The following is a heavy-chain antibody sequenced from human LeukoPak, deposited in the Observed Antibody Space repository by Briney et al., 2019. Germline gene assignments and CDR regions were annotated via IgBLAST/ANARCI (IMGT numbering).Heavy chain of an antibody. CDR3: AKDKVVRGVKSYFDY. J-gene: IGHJ4*02. CDR1: GFTFSSYG. CDR2: IRYDGSNK. Sequence: GGSLRLSCAASGFTFSSYGMHWVRQAPGKGLEWVAFIRYDGSNKYYADSVKGRFTISRDNSKSTLYLQMNSLRAEDTAVYYCAKDKVVRGVKSYFDYWGQGTLVTVSS. V-gene: IGHV3-30*02. D-gene: IGHD3-10*01.